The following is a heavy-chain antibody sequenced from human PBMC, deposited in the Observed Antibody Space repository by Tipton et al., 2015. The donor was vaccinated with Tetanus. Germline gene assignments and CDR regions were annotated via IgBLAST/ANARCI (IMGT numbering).Heavy chain of an antibody. CDR3: VRDGGSSGWLAY. CDR1: GFIVSSHY. CDR2: MYSGGDT. Sequence: SLRLSCVASGFIVSSHYMSWVRQAPGKGLEWVSVMYSGGDTYYVDSVKGRFSISRDNAKNTLYLQMNSLRVEDTAVYYCVRDGGSSGWLAYWGQGTLVIVSS. V-gene: IGHV3-53*01. D-gene: IGHD6-19*01. J-gene: IGHJ4*02.